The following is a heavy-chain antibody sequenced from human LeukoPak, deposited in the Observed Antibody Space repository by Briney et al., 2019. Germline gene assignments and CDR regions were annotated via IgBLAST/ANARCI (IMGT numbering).Heavy chain of an antibody. D-gene: IGHD3-10*01. J-gene: IGHJ4*02. CDR1: GFTFSSYA. V-gene: IGHV3-9*01. CDR2: IGWNSGSI. Sequence: GGSLRLSCAASGFTFSSYAMHWVRQAPGKGLEWVSGIGWNSGSIGYADSVKGRFTISRDNAKNSLYLQMNSLRAEDTALYYCAKEYYYGSGSLGYWGQGTLVTVSS. CDR3: AKEYYYGSGSLGY.